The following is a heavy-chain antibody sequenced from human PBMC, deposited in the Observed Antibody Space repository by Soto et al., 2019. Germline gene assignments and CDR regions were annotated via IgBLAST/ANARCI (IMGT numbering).Heavy chain of an antibody. CDR3: SKVKGGLGPTIVGGFDS. Sequence: GGSLRLSCAGSGYTHTFNTYAMSWVRQAPGKGLEWVAGISPTGGSTYYADSVKGRFTISRDNSKDTLFLQMSSLRVEDAAVYFCSKVKGGLGPTIVGGFDSWGRGTLVTVSS. CDR1: GYTHTFNTYA. CDR2: ISPTGGST. D-gene: IGHD2-15*01. V-gene: IGHV3-23*01. J-gene: IGHJ4*02.